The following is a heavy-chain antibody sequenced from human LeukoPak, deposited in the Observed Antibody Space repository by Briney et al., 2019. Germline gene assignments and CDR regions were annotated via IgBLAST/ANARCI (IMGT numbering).Heavy chain of an antibody. CDR2: ISSSSSTI. J-gene: IGHJ6*04. CDR1: GYTLTELS. D-gene: IGHD3-10*02. V-gene: IGHV3-48*04. Sequence: ASVKVSCKVSGYTLTELSMNWVRQAPGKGLEWVSYISSSSSTIYYADSVKGRFTISRDNAKNSLYLQMNSLRAEDTAVYYCAELGITMIGGVWGKGTTVTISS. CDR3: AELGITMIGGV.